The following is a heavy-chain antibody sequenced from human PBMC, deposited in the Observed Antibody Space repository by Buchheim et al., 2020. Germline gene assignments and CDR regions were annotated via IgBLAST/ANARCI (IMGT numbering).Heavy chain of an antibody. Sequence: QVQLVQSGAEVKKPGASVKVSCKASGYTFTGYYMHWVRQAPGQGLEWMGWINPNSGGTNYAQKFQGWVTMTRATSISTAYMELSRLRSDDTAVYYCARTKGGCSSTSCKSWFDPWGQGTL. CDR1: GYTFTGYY. V-gene: IGHV1-2*04. D-gene: IGHD2-2*01. CDR2: INPNSGGT. CDR3: ARTKGGCSSTSCKSWFDP. J-gene: IGHJ5*02.